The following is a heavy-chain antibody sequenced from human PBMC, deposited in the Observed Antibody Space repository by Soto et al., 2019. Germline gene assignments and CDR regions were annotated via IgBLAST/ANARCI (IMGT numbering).Heavy chain of an antibody. CDR1: GFTFSSYS. V-gene: IGHV3-48*02. Sequence: GGSLRLSCAASGFTFSSYSMNWVRQDPGKGLEWVSYISSSSSTIYYADSVKGRFTISRDNAKNSLYLQMNSLRDEDTAVYYCARDKLAYYDFWSGYYSGRETTYYYGMDVWGQGTTVTVSS. J-gene: IGHJ6*02. CDR3: ARDKLAYYDFWSGYYSGRETTYYYGMDV. CDR2: ISSSSSTI. D-gene: IGHD3-3*01.